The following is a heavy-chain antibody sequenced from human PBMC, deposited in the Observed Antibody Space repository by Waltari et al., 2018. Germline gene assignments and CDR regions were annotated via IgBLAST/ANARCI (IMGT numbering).Heavy chain of an antibody. CDR2: IYDSGST. CDR3: ARGPRPYSMSPSWWFDP. CDR1: GGSISSGGYS. V-gene: IGHV4-30-2*01. Sequence: QLQLQESGSGLVKPSQTLSLTCAVSGGSISSGGYSWTWIRQPPGKGLQWIGYIYDSGSTYYNPSLKSRVTISLDRSKNQFSLKLTSLTAADTAMYYCARGPRPYSMSPSWWFDPWGQGTLVTVSS. D-gene: IGHD1-26*01. J-gene: IGHJ5*02.